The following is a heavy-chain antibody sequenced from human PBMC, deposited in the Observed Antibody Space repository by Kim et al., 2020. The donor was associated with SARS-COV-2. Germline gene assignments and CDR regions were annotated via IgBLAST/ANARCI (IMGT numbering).Heavy chain of an antibody. CDR1: GYTLSTYG. CDR3: ARDLIYYGSGRWDDTFDI. D-gene: IGHD3-10*01. V-gene: IGHV1-18*04. J-gene: IGHJ3*02. Sequence: ASVKVSCKASGYTLSTYGLSWVRQAPGQGLEWMGWISGDNGDTNFAQRLQGRVTMTKDTSTSTAYMELRSLRSDDTAVYYCARDLIYYGSGRWDDTFDIWGQGTMVTVSS. CDR2: ISGDNGDT.